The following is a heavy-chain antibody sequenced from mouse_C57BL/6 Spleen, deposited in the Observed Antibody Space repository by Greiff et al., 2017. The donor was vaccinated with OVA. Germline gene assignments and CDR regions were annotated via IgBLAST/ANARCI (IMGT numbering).Heavy chain of an antibody. D-gene: IGHD1-1*01. J-gene: IGHJ4*01. Sequence: VQLQQSGAELVKPGASVKLSCKASGYTFTSYWMHWVKQRPGQGLEWIGMIHPNSGSTNYNEKFKSKATLTVDKSSSTAYMQLSSLTSEDSAVEYCARSPVTAVVAYYAMDYWGQGTSVTVSS. CDR2: IHPNSGST. V-gene: IGHV1-64*01. CDR1: GYTFTSYW. CDR3: ARSPVTAVVAYYAMDY.